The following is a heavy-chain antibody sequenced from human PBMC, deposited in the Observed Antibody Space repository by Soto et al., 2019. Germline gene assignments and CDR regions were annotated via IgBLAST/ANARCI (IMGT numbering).Heavy chain of an antibody. J-gene: IGHJ4*02. V-gene: IGHV4-39*01. D-gene: IGHD2-21*02. Sequence: PSQTLSLTCTLTGDSLNSRSYSWGWIRQPPGKGLEWIGRIYYSGRTYNNPSLRSRVPMSIDTSKDQFSLKLKSVTAADTALYFCARQRTSVVTQAYFDVLGPGSLVTVSS. CDR2: IYYSGRT. CDR3: ARQRTSVVTQAYFDV. CDR1: GDSLNSRSYS.